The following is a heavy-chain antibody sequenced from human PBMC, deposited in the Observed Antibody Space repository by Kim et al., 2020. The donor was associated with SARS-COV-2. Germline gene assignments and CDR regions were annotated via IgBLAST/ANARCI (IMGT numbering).Heavy chain of an antibody. D-gene: IGHD4-17*01. CDR3: ARVGDYGDYLEDGTFDY. CDR1: GYTFTSYA. CDR2: INAGNGNT. Sequence: ASVKVSCKASGYTFTSYAMHWVRQAPGQRLEWMGWINAGNGNTKHSQKFQGRVTITRDTSARTAYMELSSLRSEDTAVYYCARVGDYGDYLEDGTFDYWCQGTLVTVAS. J-gene: IGHJ4*02. V-gene: IGHV1-3*01.